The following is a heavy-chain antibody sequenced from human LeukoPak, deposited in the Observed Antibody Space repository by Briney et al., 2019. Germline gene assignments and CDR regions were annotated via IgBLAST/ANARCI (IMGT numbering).Heavy chain of an antibody. V-gene: IGHV3-48*01. CDR3: ARMSGSRLPGY. Sequence: GGSMRLSCAASGFTFSNHSMNWVRQAPGKGLEWVSYISSSSSARYYAGSVKGRFTISRDDARNSLYLQMNSLRAEDTAIYYCARMSGSRLPGYWGQGALVTVSS. CDR1: GFTFSNHS. D-gene: IGHD3-3*01. J-gene: IGHJ4*02. CDR2: ISSSSSAR.